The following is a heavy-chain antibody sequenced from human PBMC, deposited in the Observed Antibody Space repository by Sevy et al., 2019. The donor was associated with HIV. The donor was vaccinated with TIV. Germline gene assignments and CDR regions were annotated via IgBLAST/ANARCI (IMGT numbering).Heavy chain of an antibody. Sequence: GGSLRLSCAASGFTFSSHAMHWVRQAPGKGLEWVTVISNDGSNKYYADSVKGRFTISRDNSKNTLYLQMNSLRAEDTAVYYCARAGGTYGLYYYYGMDVWGQWTTVTVSS. D-gene: IGHD3-10*01. CDR2: ISNDGSNK. V-gene: IGHV3-30-3*01. CDR1: GFTFSSHA. J-gene: IGHJ6*02. CDR3: ARAGGTYGLYYYYGMDV.